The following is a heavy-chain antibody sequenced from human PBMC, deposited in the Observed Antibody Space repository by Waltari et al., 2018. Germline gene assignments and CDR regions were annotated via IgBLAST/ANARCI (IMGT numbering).Heavy chain of an antibody. Sequence: QVQLVQSGAEVKKPGASVKVSCKASGYTFTGYYMHWVRQAPGQGLEWMGWINPNSGGTNDAQKFQGRVTMTRDTSISTAYMELSRLRSDDTAVYYCARDGYSSSWFLLGYGMDVWGQGTTVTVSS. CDR3: ARDGYSSSWFLLGYGMDV. CDR2: INPNSGGT. CDR1: GYTFTGYY. J-gene: IGHJ6*02. D-gene: IGHD6-13*01. V-gene: IGHV1-2*02.